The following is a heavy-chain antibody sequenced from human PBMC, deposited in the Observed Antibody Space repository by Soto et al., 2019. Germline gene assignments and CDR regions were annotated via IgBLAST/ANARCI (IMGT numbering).Heavy chain of an antibody. Sequence: HVTLKESGPVLVKPTETLTLTCTVSGFSLSNGKVGVSWIRQPPGKALEWLAHIFSNDEKSYRTSLKSRLTISENTSKSQVLLTMTNVDPVDTATYYCARILFGRSVAGGYSYMDVWGKGTTVTVSS. J-gene: IGHJ6*03. CDR2: IFSNDEK. CDR3: ARILFGRSVAGGYSYMDV. V-gene: IGHV2-26*01. D-gene: IGHD6-19*01. CDR1: GFSLSNGKVG.